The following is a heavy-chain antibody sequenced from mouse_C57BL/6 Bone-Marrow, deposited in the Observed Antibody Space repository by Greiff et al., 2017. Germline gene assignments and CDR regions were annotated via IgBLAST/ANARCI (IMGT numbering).Heavy chain of an antibody. CDR2: ISSGGSYT. Sequence: EVKLVESGGDLVKPGGSLKLSCAASGFTFSSYGMSWVRQTPDKRLEWVATISSGGSYTYYPDSVKGRFTISRDNAKNTLYLQMSRLKSEDTAMYYCARRGRGAWFAYWGQGTLVTVSA. V-gene: IGHV5-6*02. J-gene: IGHJ3*01. CDR1: GFTFSSYG. CDR3: ARRGRGAWFAY.